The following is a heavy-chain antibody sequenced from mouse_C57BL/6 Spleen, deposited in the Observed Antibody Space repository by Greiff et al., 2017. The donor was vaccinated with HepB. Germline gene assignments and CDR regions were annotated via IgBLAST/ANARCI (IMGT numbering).Heavy chain of an antibody. CDR2: ISSGGSYT. D-gene: IGHD4-1*01. CDR1: GFTFSSYG. V-gene: IGHV5-6*01. J-gene: IGHJ2*01. Sequence: EVKVVESGGDLVKPGGSLKLSCAASGFTFSSYGMSWVRQTPDKRLEWVATISSGGSYTYYPESVKGRFTISRDNAKNTLYLQMSSLKSEDPAMYYCARFSNWDGFDYWGQGTTLTVSS. CDR3: ARFSNWDGFDY.